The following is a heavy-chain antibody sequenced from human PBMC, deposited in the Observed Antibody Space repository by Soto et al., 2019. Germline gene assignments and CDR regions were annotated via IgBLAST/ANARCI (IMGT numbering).Heavy chain of an antibody. D-gene: IGHD3-22*01. CDR3: TRGAGAPWVRFDS. V-gene: IGHV4-38-2*01. CDR2: ISYSAKT. CDR1: GYSITSGFY. J-gene: IGHJ4*02. Sequence: SETLSLTGGVSGYSITSGFYWGWVRQSPGKGLEWIGSISYSAKTFYNPSLASRLSIAVDTSMNQFSLRLTSVTAADMALYYCTRGAGAPWVRFDSWGQGTLVTVSS.